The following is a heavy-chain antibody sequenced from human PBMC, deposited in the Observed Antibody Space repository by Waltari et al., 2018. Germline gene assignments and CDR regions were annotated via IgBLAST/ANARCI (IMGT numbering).Heavy chain of an antibody. CDR3: VRENIAGAGLES. D-gene: IGHD6-13*01. V-gene: IGHV3-74*01. Sequence: EVQLVESGGGLVQPVGSLRLSCVASGFIFSAYWMDWVRQAPGKGLVWVSRINSDGSSTTYADSVKGRFTISRDNAKNTLYLHMSSLRAEDTAVYYCVRENIAGAGLESWGQGTLVTVSS. J-gene: IGHJ4*02. CDR1: GFIFSAYW. CDR2: INSDGSST.